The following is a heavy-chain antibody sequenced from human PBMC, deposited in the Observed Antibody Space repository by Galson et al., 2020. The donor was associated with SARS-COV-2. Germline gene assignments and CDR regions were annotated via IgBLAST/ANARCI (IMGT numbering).Heavy chain of an antibody. Sequence: ASVKVSCKTSGYTFTSYALNWVRQAPGQGLEWIGWISAYRGETNSAQKFQGRVTMTTDTSTRTGYMELRSLKFDDTAVYYCARDIYYGSGVFDYWGQGSLVTIFS. D-gene: IGHD3-10*01. CDR3: ARDIYYGSGVFDY. V-gene: IGHV1-18*01. CDR1: GYTFTSYA. J-gene: IGHJ4*02. CDR2: ISAYRGET.